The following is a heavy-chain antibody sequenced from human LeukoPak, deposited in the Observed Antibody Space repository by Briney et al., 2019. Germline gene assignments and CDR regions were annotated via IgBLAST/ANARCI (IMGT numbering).Heavy chain of an antibody. D-gene: IGHD4-11*01. CDR2: ISGSGGST. Sequence: GGSLRLSCAASGFTFSSYWMSWVRQAPGKGLEWVSGISGSGGSTSYADSVKGRFTLSRDNSKNTLYLQMNSLRAEDTAVYYCAKKPQDYTNYYFDCWGQGTLVTVSS. CDR1: GFTFSSYW. V-gene: IGHV3-23*01. J-gene: IGHJ4*02. CDR3: AKKPQDYTNYYFDC.